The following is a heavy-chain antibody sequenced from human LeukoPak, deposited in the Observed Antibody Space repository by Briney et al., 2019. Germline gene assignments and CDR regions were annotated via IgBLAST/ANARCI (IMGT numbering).Heavy chain of an antibody. J-gene: IGHJ3*02. CDR1: GFTFSGSA. V-gene: IGHV3-73*01. CDR3: TSLYGDYLNDAFDI. D-gene: IGHD4-17*01. Sequence: GGSLRLSCAASGFTFSGSAMHWVRQASGKGLEWVGRIRSKANSYATAYAASVKGRFTISRDDSKNTAYLQMNSLKTEDTAVYYCTSLYGDYLNDAFDIWGQGKWSPSLQ. CDR2: IRSKANSYAT.